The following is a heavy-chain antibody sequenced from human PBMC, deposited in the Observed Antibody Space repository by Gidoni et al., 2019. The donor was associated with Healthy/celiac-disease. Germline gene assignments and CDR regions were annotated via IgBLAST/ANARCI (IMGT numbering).Heavy chain of an antibody. CDR2: FDPEDGET. V-gene: IGHV1-24*01. CDR3: ATGGGYCSSTSCYNYYYYMDV. CDR1: GYTLTELS. Sequence: QVQLVQSGAEVKKPGASVKVSCTVSGYTLTELSMHWGRQAPGKGLEWMGGFDPEDGETIYAQKFQGRVTMTEDTSTDTAYMELSSLRSEDTAVYYCATGGGYCSSTSCYNYYYYMDVWGKGTTVTVSS. J-gene: IGHJ6*03. D-gene: IGHD2-2*02.